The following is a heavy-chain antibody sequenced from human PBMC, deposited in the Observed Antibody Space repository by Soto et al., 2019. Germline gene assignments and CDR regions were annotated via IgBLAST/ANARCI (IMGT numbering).Heavy chain of an antibody. J-gene: IGHJ4*02. V-gene: IGHV6-1*01. CDR1: LYIVSINIAA. Sequence: SQTLSLTCSISLYIVSINIAASDLIRQSPSRGLDWLGRTYYMFKWYNYYSVSVKSRITINPDTSKNQFSLQLNSVTPEETAVYYCARGVTGTTGFDYWGQGTLVTVSS. CDR3: ARGVTGTTGFDY. D-gene: IGHD1-7*01. CDR2: TYYMFKWYN.